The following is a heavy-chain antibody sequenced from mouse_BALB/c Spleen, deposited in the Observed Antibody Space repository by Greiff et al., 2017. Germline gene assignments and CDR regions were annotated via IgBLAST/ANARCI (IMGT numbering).Heavy chain of an antibody. CDR2: IWGDGST. CDR3: ARSYDGYSAWFAY. D-gene: IGHD2-3*01. CDR1: GFSLTGYG. Sequence: VKLQESGPGLVAPSQSLSITCTVSGFSLTGYGVNWVRQPPGKGLEWLGMIWGDGSTDYNSALKSRLSISKDNSKSQVFLKMNSLQTDDTARYYCARSYDGYSAWFAYWGQGTLVTVSA. V-gene: IGHV2-6-7*02. J-gene: IGHJ3*01.